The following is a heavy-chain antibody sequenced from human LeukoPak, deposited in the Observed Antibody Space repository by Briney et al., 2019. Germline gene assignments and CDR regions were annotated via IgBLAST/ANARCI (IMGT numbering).Heavy chain of an antibody. CDR1: GGSISPYH. J-gene: IGHJ4*02. V-gene: IGHV4-59*08. CDR3: ARHLDYYGSGSYEY. CDR2: ISYSGST. Sequence: SETLSLTCTVSGGSISPYHWTWIRQPPGKGLEWIGYISYSGSTNYNPSLKSRVTISIDTSKSQFSLKLSSVTAADTAVYYCARHLDYYGSGSYEYWGQGTLVTVSS. D-gene: IGHD3-10*01.